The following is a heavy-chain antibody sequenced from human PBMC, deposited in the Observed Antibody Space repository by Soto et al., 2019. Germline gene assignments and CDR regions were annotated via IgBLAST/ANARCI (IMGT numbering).Heavy chain of an antibody. J-gene: IGHJ5*02. CDR1: GVSIDSASFY. D-gene: IGHD4-4*01. V-gene: IGHV4-31*03. CDR3: AREAFYSNYPRDWLDP. Sequence: QVQLQESSPGLVRTSQALSLTCSVSGVSIDSASFYWAWIRQRPGKGLEWIGYIYYTGTTYYNPYLKSRISMSMDTSNNQFSLEVMSVPAADTAVYYCAREAFYSNYPRDWLDPWGQGTLVTVS. CDR2: IYYTGTT.